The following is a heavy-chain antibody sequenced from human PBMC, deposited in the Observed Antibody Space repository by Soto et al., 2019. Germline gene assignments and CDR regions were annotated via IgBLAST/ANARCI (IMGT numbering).Heavy chain of an antibody. CDR1: GFTFKNYA. Sequence: QVQLVESGGGVVQPGRSLTLSCAASGFTFKNYAMHWVRQAPGKGLEWVAVISFDGTNTYYAESVRGRVTISRDNSRNTLYLQMSSLRTEDTALFYCARDIESMKGPHHNSVGPGYWGQGTLVTVSS. J-gene: IGHJ4*02. V-gene: IGHV3-30-3*01. D-gene: IGHD1-1*01. CDR2: ISFDGTNT. CDR3: ARDIESMKGPHHNSVGPGY.